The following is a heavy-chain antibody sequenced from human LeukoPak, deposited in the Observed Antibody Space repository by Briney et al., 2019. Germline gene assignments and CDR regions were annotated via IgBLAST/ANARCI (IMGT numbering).Heavy chain of an antibody. V-gene: IGHV3-23*01. J-gene: IGHJ4*02. Sequence: GRSLRLSCAASGFTFDDYAMHWVRQAPGKGLEWVSGISGSGGSTYYADSVKGRFTISRDNSKNTLYLQMNSLRAEDTAVYYCAKDEGYCSSTSCYTHDYWGQGTLVTVSS. D-gene: IGHD2-2*02. CDR1: GFTFDDYA. CDR2: ISGSGGST. CDR3: AKDEGYCSSTSCYTHDY.